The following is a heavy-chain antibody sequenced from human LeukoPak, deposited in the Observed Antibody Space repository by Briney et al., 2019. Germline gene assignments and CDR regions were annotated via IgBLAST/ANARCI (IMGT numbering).Heavy chain of an antibody. CDR2: INPNSGGT. Sequence: ASVKVSCKASGYTFTGYYMHWVRQAPGQGLGWMGWINPNSGGTNYAQKFQGRVTMTRDTSISTAYMELSRLRSDDTAVYYCARDPHSSSWYARYYYYYMDVWGKGTTVTVSS. D-gene: IGHD6-13*01. CDR1: GYTFTGYY. V-gene: IGHV1-2*02. CDR3: ARDPHSSSWYARYYYYYMDV. J-gene: IGHJ6*03.